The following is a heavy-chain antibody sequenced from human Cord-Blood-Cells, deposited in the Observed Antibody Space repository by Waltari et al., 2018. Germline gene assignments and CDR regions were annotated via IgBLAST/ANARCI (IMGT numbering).Heavy chain of an antibody. D-gene: IGHD3-22*01. V-gene: IGHV1-69*01. CDR2: IIPIFGTA. CDR3: ARLGPEDSPFLNWFDP. J-gene: IGHJ5*02. CDR1: GGTFSSYA. Sequence: QVQLVQSGAEVKKPGSSVKVSCKASGGTFSSYATSWVRQPPGQGLEWMGGIIPIFGTANYAQKFQGRVTITADESTSTAYMELSSLRSEDTAVYYCARLGPEDSPFLNWFDPWGQGTLVTVSS.